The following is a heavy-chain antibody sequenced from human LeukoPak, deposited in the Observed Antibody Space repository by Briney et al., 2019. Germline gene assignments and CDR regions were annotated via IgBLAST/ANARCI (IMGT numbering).Heavy chain of an antibody. D-gene: IGHD3-22*01. CDR2: IKKDGSEK. Sequence: GGSLRLSCEGSGFTFSNYWMGWVRQAPGKGLQWVANIKKDGSEKYYVDSVKGRFTISRDNAKNSLYLQMNSLRAEDTAVYYCATYSSLNRREFQYWGQGTLLTVSS. J-gene: IGHJ1*01. V-gene: IGHV3-7*01. CDR1: GFTFSNYW. CDR3: ATYSSLNRREFQY.